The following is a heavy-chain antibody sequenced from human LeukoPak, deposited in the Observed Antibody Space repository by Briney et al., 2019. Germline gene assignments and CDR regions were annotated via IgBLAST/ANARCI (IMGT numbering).Heavy chain of an antibody. CDR1: GSTFSSYG. CDR2: ISYDGSNK. Sequence: GGSLRLSCAASGSTFSSYGMHWVRQAPGKGREWVAGISYDGSNKYYADSVKGRFTISRDNSKNTLYLQMNSLRAEDTAVYYCAKDQGDYDFWSGYYNYYYYGMDVWGQGTTVAVSS. J-gene: IGHJ6*02. V-gene: IGHV3-30*18. D-gene: IGHD3-3*01. CDR3: AKDQGDYDFWSGYYNYYYYGMDV.